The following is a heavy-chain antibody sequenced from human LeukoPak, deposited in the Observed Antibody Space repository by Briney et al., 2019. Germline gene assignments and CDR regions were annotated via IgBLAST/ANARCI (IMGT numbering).Heavy chain of an antibody. CDR1: GFTFSSYW. J-gene: IGHJ3*02. CDR3: ARSSPHCSSTSCYNDAFDI. Sequence: AGGSLRLSCAASGFTFSSYWMSWVRQAPGKGLEWVANIKHDGSEKYYVDSVKGRFTISRDNAKNSLYLQMNSLRAEDTAVYYCARSSPHCSSTSCYNDAFDIWGQGTMVTVSS. CDR2: IKHDGSEK. D-gene: IGHD2-2*02. V-gene: IGHV3-7*01.